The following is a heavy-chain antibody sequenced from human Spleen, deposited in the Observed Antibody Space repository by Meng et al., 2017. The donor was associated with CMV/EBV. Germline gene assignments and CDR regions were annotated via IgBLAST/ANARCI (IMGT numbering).Heavy chain of an antibody. Sequence: GSLRLSCTVSGGSISSSSYYWGWIRQPPGKGLEWIGSIYYSGSTYYNPSLKSRVTMSVDTSKNQFSLKLSSVTAADTAVYYCARHVSPHYSSGYFDYSGQGTLVTVSS. V-gene: IGHV4-39*01. CDR3: ARHVSPHYSSGYFDY. J-gene: IGHJ4*02. CDR1: GGSISSSSYY. D-gene: IGHD2-15*01. CDR2: IYYSGST.